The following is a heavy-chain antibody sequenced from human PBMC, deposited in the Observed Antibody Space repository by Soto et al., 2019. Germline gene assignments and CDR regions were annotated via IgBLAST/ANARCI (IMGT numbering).Heavy chain of an antibody. D-gene: IGHD5-18*01. Sequence: SETLSLTCAVYGGSFSCYYWSWIRQPPGKGLEWIGEINHSGSTNYNPSLKSRVTISVDTSKNQFSLKLSSVTAADTAVYYCARGRSGYSYGGVYYYYYGMDVWGQGTTVTVSS. J-gene: IGHJ6*02. CDR3: ARGRSGYSYGGVYYYYYGMDV. V-gene: IGHV4-34*01. CDR1: GGSFSCYY. CDR2: INHSGST.